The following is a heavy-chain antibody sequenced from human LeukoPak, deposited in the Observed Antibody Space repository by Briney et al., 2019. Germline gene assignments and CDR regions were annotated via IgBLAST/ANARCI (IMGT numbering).Heavy chain of an antibody. CDR1: GYTFTSYG. V-gene: IGHV1-18*01. CDR3: ARGQYSSSFLYFDY. Sequence: GASVKVSCKASGYTFTSYGISWVRQAPGQGLEWMGWISAYNGNTNYGQKLQGRVTMTTDTSTSTAYMELRSLRSDDTAVYYCARGQYSSSFLYFDYWGQGTLVTVSS. CDR2: ISAYNGNT. J-gene: IGHJ4*02. D-gene: IGHD6-6*01.